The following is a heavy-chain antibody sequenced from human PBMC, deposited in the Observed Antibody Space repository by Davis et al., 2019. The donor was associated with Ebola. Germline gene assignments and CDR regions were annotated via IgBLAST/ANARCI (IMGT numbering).Heavy chain of an antibody. CDR1: GFTFSSYA. V-gene: IGHV3-23*01. D-gene: IGHD3-3*01. Sequence: GESLKISCAASGFTFSSYAMSWVRQAPGKGLEWVSAISGSGGSTYYADSVKGRFTISRDNSKNTLYLQMNSLRDEDTAVYYCARVITIFGVVTNDAFDIWGQGTMVTVSS. CDR3: ARVITIFGVVTNDAFDI. CDR2: ISGSGGST. J-gene: IGHJ3*02.